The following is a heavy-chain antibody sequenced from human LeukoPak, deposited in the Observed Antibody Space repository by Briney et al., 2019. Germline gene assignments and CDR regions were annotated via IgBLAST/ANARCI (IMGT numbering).Heavy chain of an antibody. J-gene: IGHJ4*02. CDR2: INTNTGNP. D-gene: IGHD3-3*01. CDR3: ARGASSFGTLDY. Sequence: ASVKVSCKASGYIFTSYVINWVRQAPGQGFEWMGWINTNTGNPTYAQGFTGRFVFSSDTSVRTAYLQIGSLQADDTAVYYCARGASSFGTLDYWGPGTLVTVSS. V-gene: IGHV7-4-1*01. CDR1: GYIFTSYV.